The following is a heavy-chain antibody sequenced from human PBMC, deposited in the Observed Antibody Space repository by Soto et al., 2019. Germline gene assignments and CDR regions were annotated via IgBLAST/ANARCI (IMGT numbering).Heavy chain of an antibody. CDR3: ARATSVATPFDY. Sequence: GGSLRLSCAISGFSVSSNYLSWVRQAPGKGLEWVSVHYSGGSTYYADSVKGRFTISRDNSKNTLYLQMNSLRAEDTAVYYCARATSVATPFDYWGQGTLVTVSS. CDR1: GFSVSSNY. D-gene: IGHD5-12*01. CDR2: HYSGGST. J-gene: IGHJ4*02. V-gene: IGHV3-66*02.